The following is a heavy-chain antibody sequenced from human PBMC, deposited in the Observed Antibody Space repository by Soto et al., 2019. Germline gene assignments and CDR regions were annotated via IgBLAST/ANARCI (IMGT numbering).Heavy chain of an antibody. D-gene: IGHD3-16*02. CDR1: GYTFTSYY. CDR2: INPSGGST. Sequence: ASVKVSCKASGYTFTSYYMHWVRQAPGQGLEWMGIINPSGGSTSYAQKFQGRVTMTRDTSTSTDYMELSSLRSEDTAVYYCARDAGSYDYVWGSYPDYWGQGTLVTVSS. CDR3: ARDAGSYDYVWGSYPDY. V-gene: IGHV1-46*01. J-gene: IGHJ4*02.